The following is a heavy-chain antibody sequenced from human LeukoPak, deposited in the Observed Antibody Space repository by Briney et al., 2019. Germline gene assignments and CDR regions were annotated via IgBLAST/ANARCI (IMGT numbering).Heavy chain of an antibody. CDR1: GFTFNSYA. CDR3: ARGWLAETTVVTPYNY. V-gene: IGHV3-23*01. D-gene: IGHD4-23*01. Sequence: GGSLRLSCAASGFTFNSYAVSWVRQAPGKGLEWVSAISGSGGSTYYADSVKGRFTVSRVNSKNTLSLQMNSLRVEDTAVYYCARGWLAETTVVTPYNYWGQGTLVTVSS. CDR2: ISGSGGST. J-gene: IGHJ4*02.